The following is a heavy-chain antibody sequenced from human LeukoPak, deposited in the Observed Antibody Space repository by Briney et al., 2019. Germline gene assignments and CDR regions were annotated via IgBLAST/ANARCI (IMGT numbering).Heavy chain of an antibody. J-gene: IGHJ4*02. Sequence: ASVKVSCKASGYTFTSYGISWVRQAPGQGLEWMGWIGAYNGNTNYAQKLQGRVTMTTDTSTSTAYMELRSLRSDDTAVYYCARGRTYYYDSSGYIDYWGQGTLVTVSS. V-gene: IGHV1-18*01. CDR1: GYTFTSYG. D-gene: IGHD3-22*01. CDR2: IGAYNGNT. CDR3: ARGRTYYYDSSGYIDY.